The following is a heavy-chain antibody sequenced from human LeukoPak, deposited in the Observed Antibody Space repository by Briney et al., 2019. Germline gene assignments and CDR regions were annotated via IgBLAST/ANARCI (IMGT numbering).Heavy chain of an antibody. J-gene: IGHJ4*02. D-gene: IGHD3-16*01. V-gene: IGHV3-23*05. Sequence: GGSLRLSCAASGFTFSNFVINWVRQAPGEGLEWVSAIDGSSTNTYYADSVKGRFTISRDNSKNTVYLQMNSLRVEDSAIYYCAKGHEVQFEVDYWGQGTLVTVSS. CDR3: AKGHEVQFEVDY. CDR2: IDGSSTNT. CDR1: GFTFSNFV.